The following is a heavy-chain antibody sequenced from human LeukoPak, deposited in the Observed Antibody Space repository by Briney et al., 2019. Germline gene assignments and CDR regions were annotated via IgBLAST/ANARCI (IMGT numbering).Heavy chain of an antibody. CDR3: ATTMHGNHFWES. D-gene: IGHD3-10*01. Sequence: GASLKISCQVSGYSFATYWIGWVRQMPGQGLEWMGIIHLTDSSASFSPSFQGQVTISADKSISTAYLQWSSLKASDTAIYHCATTMHGNHFWESWGQGTRVTVSS. CDR1: GYSFATYW. J-gene: IGHJ4*02. CDR2: IHLTDSSA. V-gene: IGHV5-51*01.